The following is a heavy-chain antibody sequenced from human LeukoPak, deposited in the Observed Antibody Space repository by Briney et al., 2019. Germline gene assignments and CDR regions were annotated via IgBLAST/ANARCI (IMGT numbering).Heavy chain of an antibody. CDR2: IWYDGSNK. Sequence: PGGSLRLSCAASGFTFSSYGMHWVRQAPGKGLEWVAVIWYDGSNKYYADSVKGRFTISRDNSKNTLYLQMISLRAEDTAVYYCARVNGDFWSGYGLDYWGQGTLVTVSS. CDR3: ARVNGDFWSGYGLDY. V-gene: IGHV3-33*01. D-gene: IGHD3-3*01. J-gene: IGHJ4*02. CDR1: GFTFSSYG.